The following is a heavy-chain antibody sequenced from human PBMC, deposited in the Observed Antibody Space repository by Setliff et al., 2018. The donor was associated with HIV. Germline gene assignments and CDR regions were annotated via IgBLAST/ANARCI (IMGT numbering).Heavy chain of an antibody. CDR1: GGSFSGYY. V-gene: IGHV4-34*01. CDR2: ITHSGST. J-gene: IGHJ4*02. D-gene: IGHD3-9*01. Sequence: SETLSLTCAVYGGSFSGYYWNWIRQSPGKGLEWIGEITHSGSTNYNPSLKSRVTISIDTSKNQFSLKLTSVTAADTATYYCAAPRGMSTILVYWGQGSLVTVSS. CDR3: AAPRGMSTILVY.